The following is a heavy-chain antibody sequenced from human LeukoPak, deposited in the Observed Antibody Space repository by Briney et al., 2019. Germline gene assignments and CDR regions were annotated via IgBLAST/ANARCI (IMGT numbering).Heavy chain of an antibody. D-gene: IGHD5-24*01. J-gene: IGHJ6*03. CDR2: GYYSGTT. Sequence: VRQAPGKGPEGIGNGYYSGTTYYSPSLKSRITASVDTSKNQLSLRLTSVTAADTAVYYCARALYDSNYYYYYYYMDVWGKGTTVTVS. CDR3: ARALYDSNYYYYYYYMDV. V-gene: IGHV4-39*07.